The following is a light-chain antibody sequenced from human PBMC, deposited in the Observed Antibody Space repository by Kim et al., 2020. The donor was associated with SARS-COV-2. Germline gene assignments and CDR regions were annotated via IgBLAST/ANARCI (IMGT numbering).Light chain of an antibody. CDR3: HQLNNAPYT. V-gene: IGKV1-9*01. Sequence: SASVGDRVTISCPASQYINSYLAWYQQKPGTAPKLLLHTASTLKSGVPSRFRGSGSGTEFTLTISSLQPEDFATYYCHQLNNAPYTFGQGTKLEI. CDR2: TAS. J-gene: IGKJ2*01. CDR1: QYINSY.